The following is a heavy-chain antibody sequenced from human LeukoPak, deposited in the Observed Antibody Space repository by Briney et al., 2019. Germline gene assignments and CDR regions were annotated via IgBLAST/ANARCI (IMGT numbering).Heavy chain of an antibody. Sequence: PSETLSLTCTVSGGSISSYYWSWIQQPPGKGLEWIGYISYSGSTNYNPSLKSRVTISVDTSKNQFSLKLSSVTAADTAVYYCARGGNTNWGFPRFDYWGQGTLVTVSS. D-gene: IGHD7-27*01. CDR3: ARGGNTNWGFPRFDY. V-gene: IGHV4-59*01. CDR2: ISYSGST. J-gene: IGHJ4*02. CDR1: GGSISSYY.